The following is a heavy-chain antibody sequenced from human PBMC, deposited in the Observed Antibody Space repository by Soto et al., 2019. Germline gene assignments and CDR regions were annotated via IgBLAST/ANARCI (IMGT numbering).Heavy chain of an antibody. CDR1: GFTFSSYA. V-gene: IGHV3-23*01. D-gene: IGHD6-6*01. Sequence: EVQLLESGGGLVQPGGSLRLSCAASGFTFSSYAMSWVRQAPGKGLEWVSAISGSGGSTDYADAVKGRFTISRDNSKNTLYLKMNSLRAEDTAVYYCAKASSSTDPGGYFEEYYFDYWGQGTLVTVSS. CDR3: AKASSSTDPGGYFEEYYFDY. CDR2: ISGSGGST. J-gene: IGHJ4*02.